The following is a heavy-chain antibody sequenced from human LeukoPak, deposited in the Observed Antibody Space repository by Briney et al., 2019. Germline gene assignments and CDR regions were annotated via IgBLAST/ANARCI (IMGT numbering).Heavy chain of an antibody. CDR3: AKDGIYSEYQLPGDYYYYYYMDV. CDR2: IRYDGSNK. V-gene: IGHV3-30*02. D-gene: IGHD2-2*01. J-gene: IGHJ6*03. CDR1: GFTLSSYG. Sequence: GGSLRLSCAASGFTLSSYGMHWVRQAPGKGLEWVAFIRYDGSNKYYADSVKGRFTISRDNSKNTLYLQMNSLRAEDTAVYYCAKDGIYSEYQLPGDYYYYYYMDVWGKGTTVTVSS.